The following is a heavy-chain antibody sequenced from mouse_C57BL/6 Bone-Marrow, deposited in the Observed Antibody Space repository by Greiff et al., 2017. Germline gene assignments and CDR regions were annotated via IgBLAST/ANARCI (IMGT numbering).Heavy chain of an antibody. CDR2: ISSGGSYT. J-gene: IGHJ3*01. CDR3: ARLQTGTAWFAY. CDR1: GFTFSSYG. Sequence: EVKLVESGGDLVKPGGSLKLSCAASGFTFSSYGMSWVRQTPDKRLEWVATISSGGSYTYYPDSVKGRFTISRDNAKNTLYLQMSRQKSEDTAMYYCARLQTGTAWFAYWGQGTLVTVSA. D-gene: IGHD4-1*01. V-gene: IGHV5-6*02.